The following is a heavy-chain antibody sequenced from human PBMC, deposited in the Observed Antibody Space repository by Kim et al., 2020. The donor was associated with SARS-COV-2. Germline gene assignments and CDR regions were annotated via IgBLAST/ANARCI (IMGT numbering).Heavy chain of an antibody. Sequence: SETLSLTCAVYGGSFSDYTWSWIRQRPGKGLEWIGEINHSGSTNLSPSLKRRITISVDTSKTQFSLRLKSMTATDAAVYYCARGRAGVVPSPVLGLGPYYHYYAMDVWGRGTPVAVSS. V-gene: IGHV4-34*01. J-gene: IGHJ6*02. D-gene: IGHD2-8*02. CDR3: ARGRAGVVPSPVLGLGPYYHYYAMDV. CDR2: INHSGST. CDR1: GGSFSDYT.